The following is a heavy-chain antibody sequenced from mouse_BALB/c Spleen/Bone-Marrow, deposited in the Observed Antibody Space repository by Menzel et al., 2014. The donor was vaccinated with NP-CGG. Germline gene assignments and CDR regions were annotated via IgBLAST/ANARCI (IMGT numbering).Heavy chain of an antibody. CDR1: GFTFSNYG. CDR3: VRGNYGNYVDYFDF. CDR2: INSNGGST. J-gene: IGHJ2*01. D-gene: IGHD2-1*01. V-gene: IGHV5-6-3*01. Sequence: EAMLVESGGGLVQPGGSLKLSCAASGFTFSNYGMSWVRQTPDKRLELVATINSNGGSTYYPDSVKGRFTISRDTAKNTLYLQMSSLKSEETAMYYCVRGNYGNYVDYFDFWGRGTTLTVSS.